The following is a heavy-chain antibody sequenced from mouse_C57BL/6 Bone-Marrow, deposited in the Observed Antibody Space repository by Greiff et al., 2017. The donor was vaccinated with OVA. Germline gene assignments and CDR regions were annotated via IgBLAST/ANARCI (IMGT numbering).Heavy chain of an antibody. CDR3: TTLYDYDSFYYFDY. Sequence: VQLKQSGAELVRPGASVKLSCTASGFNIKDDYMHWVKQRPEQGLEWIGWIDPENGDTEYASKFQGKATITADTSSNTAYLQLSSLTSEDTAVYYCTTLYDYDSFYYFDYWGQGTTLTVSS. J-gene: IGHJ2*01. V-gene: IGHV14-4*01. D-gene: IGHD2-4*01. CDR1: GFNIKDDY. CDR2: IDPENGDT.